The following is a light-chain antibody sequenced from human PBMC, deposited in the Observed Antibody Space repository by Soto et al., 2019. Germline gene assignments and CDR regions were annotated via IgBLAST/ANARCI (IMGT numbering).Light chain of an antibody. CDR3: ERHSNCALT. J-gene: IGKJ4*01. Sequence: ETRWTPPPRTLSSSTGERDTLSCRASQSVSSSYLAWYQQKPGQAPRLLIYGASTRATGIPARFSGSGSGADFALTIRCLEPEDFALYFCERHSNCALTVGGGTKVDI. V-gene: IGKV3D-20*02. CDR2: GAS. CDR1: QSVSSSY.